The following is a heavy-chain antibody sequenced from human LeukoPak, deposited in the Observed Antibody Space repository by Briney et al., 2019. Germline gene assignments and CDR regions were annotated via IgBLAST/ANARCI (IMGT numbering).Heavy chain of an antibody. J-gene: IGHJ4*02. Sequence: GGSLRLSCAASGFTFDDYAMHWVRQAPGKGLEWVSGISWNSGSIGYADSVKGRFTISRDNAKNSLYLQMNSLRAEDTALYYCAKDMAGHFDWLLIVTENPGGLDYWGQGTLVTVSS. V-gene: IGHV3-9*01. CDR3: AKDMAGHFDWLLIVTENPGGLDY. D-gene: IGHD3-9*01. CDR1: GFTFDDYA. CDR2: ISWNSGSI.